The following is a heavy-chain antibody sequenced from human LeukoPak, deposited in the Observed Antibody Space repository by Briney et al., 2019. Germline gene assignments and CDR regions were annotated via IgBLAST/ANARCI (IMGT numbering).Heavy chain of an antibody. D-gene: IGHD3-16*01. CDR1: GDSISSSTYY. CDR2: IYSTGST. J-gene: IGHJ3*02. Sequence: SETLSLTCTVSGDSISSSTYYWDWIRQPPGKGLEWIGTIYSTGSTYYNPSLKSRVTISVDTSKNQFSLKLSSVTAADTALYHCARLGRPAAFDIWGQGTMVTVSS. CDR3: ARLGRPAAFDI. V-gene: IGHV4-39*01.